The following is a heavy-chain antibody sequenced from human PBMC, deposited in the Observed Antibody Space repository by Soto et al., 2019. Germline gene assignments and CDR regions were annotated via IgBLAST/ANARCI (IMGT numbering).Heavy chain of an antibody. J-gene: IGHJ4*02. CDR2: INPNSGAT. Sequence: QVHLVQSGAEVKKPGASVKVSCKASGYTFTDYYMHWVRQAPGQGLEWMGWINPNSGATSYAQRFQGRVTMTRDTSISTAYMDLSRLTSDDTAVYYCARDPIGGGAPYYFDYWGQGSLVTVSS. CDR1: GYTFTDYY. V-gene: IGHV1-2*02. D-gene: IGHD3-16*01. CDR3: ARDPIGGGAPYYFDY.